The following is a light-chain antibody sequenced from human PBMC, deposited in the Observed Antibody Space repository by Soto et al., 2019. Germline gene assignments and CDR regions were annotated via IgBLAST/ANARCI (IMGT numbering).Light chain of an antibody. Sequence: EIVLTQSPATLSSFPGDRVTLSCRASQYINTRLAWYQHRPGQAPRLLIYQTSIRAAGIPARFSGSVSGTDFTLIISGLEPEDFAVYYCQQYGTSPATFGQGTKVDIK. V-gene: IGKV3-20*01. J-gene: IGKJ1*01. CDR3: QQYGTSPAT. CDR2: QTS. CDR1: QYINTR.